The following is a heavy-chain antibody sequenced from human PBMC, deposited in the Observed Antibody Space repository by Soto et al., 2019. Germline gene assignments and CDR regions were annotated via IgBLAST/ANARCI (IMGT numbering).Heavy chain of an antibody. J-gene: IGHJ6*02. CDR3: ANDRRIAASRDGMDV. D-gene: IGHD6-13*01. CDR2: ISYDGSNK. CDR1: GFTFSSYG. Sequence: GGSLRLSRAASGFTFSSYGMHWVRQAAGKGLEWLAVISYDGSNKYYADSVKGRFTISRDNSKNTLYLQMNSLRAEDTAVYYCANDRRIAASRDGMDVSGQGTTVTVSS. V-gene: IGHV3-30*18.